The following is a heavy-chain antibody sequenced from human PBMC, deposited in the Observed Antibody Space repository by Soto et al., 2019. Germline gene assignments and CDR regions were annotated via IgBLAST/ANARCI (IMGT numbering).Heavy chain of an antibody. V-gene: IGHV4-34*01. CDR1: GGSFSGYY. J-gene: IGHJ4*02. D-gene: IGHD2-2*01. Sequence: PSETLSLTCAVSGGSFSGYYWGWVRQPPGKGLEWIGDINPTGSSNYNPSLKSRVMISVDTAKTQFSLNVTSVTAADTAVYYCAREVGYYSATRRNLYFDYWGPGTPVTVSS. CDR2: INPTGSS. CDR3: AREVGYYSATRRNLYFDY.